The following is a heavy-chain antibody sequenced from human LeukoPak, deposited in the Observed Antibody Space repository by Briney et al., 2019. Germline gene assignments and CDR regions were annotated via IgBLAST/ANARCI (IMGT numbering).Heavy chain of an antibody. Sequence: PSETLSLTCTVSGGSISSSSYYWGWIRQPPGNGLEWIGSIYYSGSTYYNPSLKSRVTISVDTSKNQFSLKLSSVTAADTAVYYCARHSATENWFDPWGQGTLVTVSS. J-gene: IGHJ5*02. CDR1: GGSISSSSYY. CDR2: IYYSGST. CDR3: ARHSATENWFDP. V-gene: IGHV4-39*01. D-gene: IGHD6-25*01.